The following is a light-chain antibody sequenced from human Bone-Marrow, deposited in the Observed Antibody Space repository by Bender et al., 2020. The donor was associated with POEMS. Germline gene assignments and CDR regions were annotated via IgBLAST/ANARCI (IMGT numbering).Light chain of an antibody. J-gene: IGLJ1*01. CDR2: DDS. CDR1: SIGSFS. V-gene: IGLV3-21*02. CDR3: RVLDTSDQCV. Sequence: SYVLSQPPSVSVAPGQTAKLTCEGSSIGSFSVYWYQQKPGQAPVLVVYDDSDRPSGIPERFSGFNSWNTATLTISSVEAGDESDYYCRVLDTSDQCVFGPETNVTVL.